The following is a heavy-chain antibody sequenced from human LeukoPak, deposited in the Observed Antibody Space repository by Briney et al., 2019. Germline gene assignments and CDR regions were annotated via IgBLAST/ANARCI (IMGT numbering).Heavy chain of an antibody. Sequence: PSETLSLTCSVSGGSFDSKYWSWIRQPPGKGLEWIGYIYTSGSTNFNPSLRSRVAMSIDTSKNQFSLKVYSVTAADTAVYYCASLGIAAAGTYYYYGMDVWGQGTTVTVSS. CDR3: ASLGIAAAGTYYYYGMDV. J-gene: IGHJ6*02. V-gene: IGHV4-4*09. D-gene: IGHD6-13*01. CDR1: GGSFDSKY. CDR2: IYTSGST.